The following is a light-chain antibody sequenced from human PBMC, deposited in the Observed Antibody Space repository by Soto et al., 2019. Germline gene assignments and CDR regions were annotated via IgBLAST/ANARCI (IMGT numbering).Light chain of an antibody. CDR1: QSVSSY. J-gene: IGKJ3*01. CDR2: DAS. CDR3: QQRSNWPPR. V-gene: IGKV3-11*01. Sequence: EIVLTQSPATLYLSPGERATLSCRASQSVSSYLAWYQQKPGQAPRLLIYDASNRATGIPARFSGSGSGTDFTLTISSLEPEDFAVYYCQQRSNWPPRFGPGTKVDIK.